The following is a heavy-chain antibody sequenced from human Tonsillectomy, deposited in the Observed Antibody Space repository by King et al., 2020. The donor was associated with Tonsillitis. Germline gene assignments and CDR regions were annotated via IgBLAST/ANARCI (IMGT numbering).Heavy chain of an antibody. D-gene: IGHD6-19*01. CDR2: ISYDASRL. J-gene: IGHJ4*02. Sequence: VQLVESGGGVVQPGRSLRLSCASSGFVFRNYGMHWVRQAPGKGLEWVAVISYDASRLNYADSVKGRFTISRDNSRDTLYLQMNSLRAEDTAVYYCARERLYSSDWGIDYWGQGSLVTVSS. CDR1: GFVFRNYG. V-gene: IGHV3-33*01. CDR3: ARERLYSSDWGIDY.